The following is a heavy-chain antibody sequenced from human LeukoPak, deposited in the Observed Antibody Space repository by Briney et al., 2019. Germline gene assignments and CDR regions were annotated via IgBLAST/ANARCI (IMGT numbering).Heavy chain of an antibody. CDR2: INPNSGGT. V-gene: IGHV1-2*02. CDR3: ARGGHYYDSSGYYYEYYFDY. J-gene: IGHJ4*02. D-gene: IGHD3-22*01. CDR1: GYTFTGYY. Sequence: ASVKVSCKASGYTFTGYYMHWVRQAPGQGLEWMGWINPNSGGTNYAQKFQGRVTMTRDTSISTAYMELSRLRSDDTAVYYCARGGHYYDSSGYYYEYYFDYWGQGTLVTVSS.